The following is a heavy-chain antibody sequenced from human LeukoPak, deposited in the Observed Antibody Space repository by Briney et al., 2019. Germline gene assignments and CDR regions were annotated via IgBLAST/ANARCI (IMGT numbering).Heavy chain of an antibody. J-gene: IGHJ4*02. CDR2: ISKDGSNK. V-gene: IGHV3-30-3*01. CDR3: AREKEYQILWGYSNY. CDR1: GFTFSSYT. D-gene: IGHD2-2*01. Sequence: PGGSLRLSCSASGFTFSSYTLSWVRQAPGKGLEWVAVISKDGSNKYYADSVKGRFTISRDNSKNTLYLEMNSLRAEDTAVYYCAREKEYQILWGYSNYWGQGTLVTVSS.